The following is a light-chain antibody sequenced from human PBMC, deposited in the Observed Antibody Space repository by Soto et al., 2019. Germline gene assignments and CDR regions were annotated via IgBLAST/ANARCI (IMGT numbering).Light chain of an antibody. V-gene: IGLV2-14*01. CDR1: SSDVGGYNY. J-gene: IGLJ1*01. CDR3: SSYTSSSTHYV. Sequence: PASVSGSPGQSITISCTGTSSDVGGYNYVSWYQRHPGKAPKLMIYEVSNRPSGVSNRFSGYKSGNTASLTISGLQAEHEADYYCSSYTSSSTHYVFGTGTKVTVL. CDR2: EVS.